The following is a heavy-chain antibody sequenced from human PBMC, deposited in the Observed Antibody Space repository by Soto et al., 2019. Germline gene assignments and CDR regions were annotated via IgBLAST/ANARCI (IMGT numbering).Heavy chain of an antibody. CDR3: ARVLWLLSYNWLDP. CDR1: GGSISSSNW. Sequence: PSETLSLTCAVSGGSISSSNWWSWVRQPPGKGLEWIGEIYHSGSTNYNPSLKSRVTISVDTSKNQFSLKLSSVTAADTAVYYCARVLWLLSYNWLDPWGQGTLVTFSS. V-gene: IGHV4-4*02. CDR2: IYHSGST. D-gene: IGHD3-3*01. J-gene: IGHJ5*02.